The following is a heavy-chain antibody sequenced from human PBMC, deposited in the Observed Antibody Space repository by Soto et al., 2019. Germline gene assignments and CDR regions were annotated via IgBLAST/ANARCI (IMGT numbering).Heavy chain of an antibody. D-gene: IGHD3-22*01. CDR2: IYYSGST. Sequence: PSETLSLTCTVSGGSISSYYWSWIRQPPGKGLEWIGYIYYSGSTNYNPSLKCRVTISVDTSKNQFSLKLSSVTAADTAVYYCASGSRYYYDSSGYYNYWGQGTLVTVSS. CDR3: ASGSRYYYDSSGYYNY. CDR1: GGSISSYY. J-gene: IGHJ4*02. V-gene: IGHV4-59*01.